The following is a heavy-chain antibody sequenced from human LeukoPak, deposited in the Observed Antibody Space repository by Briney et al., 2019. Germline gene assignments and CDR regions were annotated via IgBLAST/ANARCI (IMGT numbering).Heavy chain of an antibody. V-gene: IGHV3-11*01. CDR2: ISSSGSTI. J-gene: IGHJ6*02. CDR3: ARENIVFSSIVVVPAAQESGYVFGMDV. Sequence: GGSLRLSCAASGFTFSDYYMSWIRQAPGKGLEWVSYISSSGSTIYYADSVKGRFTISRDNAKNSLYLQMNSLRAEDTAVYYCARENIVFSSIVVVPAAQESGYVFGMDVWGQGTTVTVSS. D-gene: IGHD2-2*01. CDR1: GFTFSDYY.